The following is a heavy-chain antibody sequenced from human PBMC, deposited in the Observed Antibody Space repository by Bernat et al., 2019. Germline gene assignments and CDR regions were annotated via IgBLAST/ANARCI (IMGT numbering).Heavy chain of an antibody. CDR3: ATAPGYCSGGSCYWYGMDV. CDR2: INSDGSST. V-gene: IGHV3-74*01. J-gene: IGHJ6*02. Sequence: EVQLVESGGGLVQPGGSLRLSCAASGFTFSSYWMHWVRQAPGKGLVWVSRINSDGSSTSYADSGKGRFTISRDTAKNTLYLKMDSLRAEDTAVYYCATAPGYCSGGSCYWYGMDVWGQGTTVTVSS. CDR1: GFTFSSYW. D-gene: IGHD2-15*01.